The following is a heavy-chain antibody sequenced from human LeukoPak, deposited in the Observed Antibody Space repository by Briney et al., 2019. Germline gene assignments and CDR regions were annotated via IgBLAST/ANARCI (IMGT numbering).Heavy chain of an antibody. CDR1: GYTFTSYG. D-gene: IGHD4-17*01. Sequence: SVKVSCKASGYTFTSYGISWVRQAPGQGLEWMGGIIPIFGTANYAQKFQGRVTITADESTSTAYMELSSLRSEDTAVYYCARDQDYGVDYWGQGTLVTVSS. CDR2: IIPIFGTA. V-gene: IGHV1-69*13. CDR3: ARDQDYGVDY. J-gene: IGHJ4*02.